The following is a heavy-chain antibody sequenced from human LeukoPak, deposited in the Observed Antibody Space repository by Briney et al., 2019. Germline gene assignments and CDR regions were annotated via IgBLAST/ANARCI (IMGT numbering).Heavy chain of an antibody. CDR2: IIPILRIV. V-gene: IGHV1-69*04. Sequence: SVKVSCKASGYTFTSYGISWVRQAPGQGLEWMGRIIPILRIVDYAQQFQGRVTITADKSTSTAYMELNSLRSEDTAVYYCARDPGVPLDDGVDAWRQGTPVTVSS. J-gene: IGHJ6*02. D-gene: IGHD2-2*01. CDR1: GYTFTSYG. CDR3: ARDPGVPLDDGVDA.